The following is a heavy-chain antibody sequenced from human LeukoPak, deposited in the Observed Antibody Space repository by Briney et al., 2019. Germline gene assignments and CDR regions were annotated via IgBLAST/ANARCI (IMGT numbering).Heavy chain of an antibody. Sequence: GGTLRLSCAASGFTFSSSGMSWVRQPPGKGLEWVSVSSGSGTHTYYAASVKGRFTISRDNSNNTLYLQMNSLRAEDTAVYYCAKRAAYSRSSLVLPFDAFDLWGQGTMVTVSS. CDR3: AKRAAYSRSSLVLPFDAFDL. J-gene: IGHJ3*01. V-gene: IGHV3-23*01. CDR1: GFTFSSSG. D-gene: IGHD6-6*01. CDR2: SSGSGTHT.